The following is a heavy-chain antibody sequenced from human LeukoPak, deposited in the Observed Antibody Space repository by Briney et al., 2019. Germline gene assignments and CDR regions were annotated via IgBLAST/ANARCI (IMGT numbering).Heavy chain of an antibody. V-gene: IGHV3-64D*06. CDR2: ISSNGGGT. J-gene: IGHJ4*02. D-gene: IGHD6-19*01. Sequence: GGSLRLSCSASGFTFSSYAMHWVRQAPGKGLESVSAISSNGGGTYYADSVKGRFTISRDNSKNTLYLQMSSLRAEDTAVYYCVKDGNQWLVPNFDYWGQGTLVTVSS. CDR1: GFTFSSYA. CDR3: VKDGNQWLVPNFDY.